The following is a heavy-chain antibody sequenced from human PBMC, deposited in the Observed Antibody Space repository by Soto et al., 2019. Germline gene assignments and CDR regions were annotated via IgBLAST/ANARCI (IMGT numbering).Heavy chain of an antibody. D-gene: IGHD3-9*01. CDR3: ARDPLPTYYDILTGYSREDAFDI. V-gene: IGHV3-7*01. CDR2: IKQDGSEK. CDR1: GFTFSSYW. J-gene: IGHJ3*02. Sequence: EVQLVESGGGLVQPGGSLRLSCAASGFTFSSYWMSWVRQAPGKGLEWVANIKQDGSEKYYVDSVKGRFTISRDNAKNSLYLQMNSLRAEDTAVYYCARDPLPTYYDILTGYSREDAFDIWGQGTMVTGSS.